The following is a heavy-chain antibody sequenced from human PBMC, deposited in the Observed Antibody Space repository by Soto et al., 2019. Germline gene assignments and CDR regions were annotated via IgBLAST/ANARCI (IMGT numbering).Heavy chain of an antibody. CDR2: INPNSGGT. CDR1: GYTFTSYG. D-gene: IGHD3-9*01. J-gene: IGHJ6*02. Sequence: ASVKVSCKASGYTFTSYGISWVRQAPGQGLEWMGWINPNSGGTNYAQKFLGWVTMTRDTSISTANMELSSLRSDDTAVYYCARDLGYYDILTGYKTYAYGMDVWGQGTTVTVSS. V-gene: IGHV1-2*04. CDR3: ARDLGYYDILTGYKTYAYGMDV.